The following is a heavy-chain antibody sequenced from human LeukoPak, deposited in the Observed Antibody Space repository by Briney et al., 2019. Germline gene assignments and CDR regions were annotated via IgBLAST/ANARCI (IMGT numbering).Heavy chain of an antibody. CDR2: INHSGST. CDR1: GGSFSGYY. D-gene: IGHD2-15*01. CDR3: ARALAVDWFDP. V-gene: IGHV4-34*01. Sequence: SETLSLTCAVYGGSFSGYYWSWIRQPPGKGLEWIGEINHSGSTNYNPSLKSRVTISVDTSKNQFSLKLSSVTAADTAVYYCARALAVDWFDPWGQGTLVTVSS. J-gene: IGHJ5*02.